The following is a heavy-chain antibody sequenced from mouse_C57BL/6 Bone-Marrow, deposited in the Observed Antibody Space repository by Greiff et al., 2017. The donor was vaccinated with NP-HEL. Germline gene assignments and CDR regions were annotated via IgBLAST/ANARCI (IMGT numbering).Heavy chain of an antibody. D-gene: IGHD2-1*01. Sequence: DVKLQESGTVLARPGASVKMSCKTSGYTFTSYWMHWVKQRPGQGLEWIGAIYPGNSDTSYNQKFKGKAKLTAVTSASTAYMELSSLTNEDSAVYYCTRGGNYEVSWFAYWGQGTLVTVSA. CDR3: TRGGNYEVSWFAY. J-gene: IGHJ3*01. CDR2: IYPGNSDT. V-gene: IGHV1-5*01. CDR1: GYTFTSYW.